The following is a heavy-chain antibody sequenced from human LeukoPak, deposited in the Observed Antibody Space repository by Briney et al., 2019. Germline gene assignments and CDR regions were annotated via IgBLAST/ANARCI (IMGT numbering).Heavy chain of an antibody. D-gene: IGHD2-15*01. CDR3: ARGPQLVVAAPYYFDY. Sequence: GGSLRLSCAASGLTFSSYWMSWVRQAPGKGLEWVANIKQDGSEKYYVDSVKGRFTISRDNAKNSLYLQMNSLRAEDTAVYYCARGPQLVVAAPYYFDYWGQGTLVTVSS. CDR2: IKQDGSEK. J-gene: IGHJ4*02. CDR1: GLTFSSYW. V-gene: IGHV3-7*01.